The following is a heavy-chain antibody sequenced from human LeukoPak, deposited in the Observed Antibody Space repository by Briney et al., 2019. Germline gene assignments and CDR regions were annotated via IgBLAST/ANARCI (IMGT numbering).Heavy chain of an antibody. CDR3: VKSNSRYQPWTLDI. Sequence: SETLSLTCTVSSGSFRTYYWSWVRQPPGKGLEWIGYIFYNEGTSYNPSLKSRVTISVDTSNNQLSLKVNSVTAADTAMYYCVKSNSRYQPWTLDIWGRGTMVTVSS. D-gene: IGHD2-2*01. CDR1: SGSFRTYY. J-gene: IGHJ3*02. CDR2: IFYNEGT. V-gene: IGHV4-59*01.